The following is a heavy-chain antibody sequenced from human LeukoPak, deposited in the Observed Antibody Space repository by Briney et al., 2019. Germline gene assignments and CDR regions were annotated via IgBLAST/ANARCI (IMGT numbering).Heavy chain of an antibody. CDR1: GYTFTSYY. CDR2: VNPSSGRT. J-gene: IGHJ4*02. Sequence: ASVMVSCKASGYTFTSYYMHWVRQAPGQGLEWMGIVNPSSGRTTYAQKFQGRVTMTRDTSTSTVYMELSSLRSEDTAVYYCARETGGDRRFDYWGQGTLVTVSS. CDR3: ARETGGDRRFDY. V-gene: IGHV1-46*01. D-gene: IGHD7-27*01.